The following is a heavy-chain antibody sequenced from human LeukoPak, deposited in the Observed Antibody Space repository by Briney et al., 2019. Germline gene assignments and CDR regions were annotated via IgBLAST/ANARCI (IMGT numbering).Heavy chain of an antibody. V-gene: IGHV3-7*01. CDR3: ARAGSFWHYVY. D-gene: IGHD1-7*01. Sequence: GGSLRLSCAASGFTFSGFWMSWVRQTPGKGLEWVANIKQDGSEKYYVDSVKGRFTIFRDNAKNSLSLQMNGLRVEDTAVYYCARAGSFWHYVYWGQGTLVTVSS. CDR1: GFTFSGFW. J-gene: IGHJ4*02. CDR2: IKQDGSEK.